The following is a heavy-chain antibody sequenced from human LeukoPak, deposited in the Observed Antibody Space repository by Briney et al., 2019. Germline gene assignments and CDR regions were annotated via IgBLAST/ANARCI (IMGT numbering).Heavy chain of an antibody. CDR1: GFTFSTYW. CDR3: ANVGVYSGSYYEDY. J-gene: IGHJ4*02. CDR2: IKEDGSEK. D-gene: IGHD1-26*01. Sequence: GGSLRLSCAASGFTFSTYWMSWVRQTPGKGLEWVANIKEDGSEKYYVDSVKGRFTISRDNSKNTLYLQMNSLRAEDTAVYYCANVGVYSGSYYEDYWGQGTLVTVSS. V-gene: IGHV3-7*03.